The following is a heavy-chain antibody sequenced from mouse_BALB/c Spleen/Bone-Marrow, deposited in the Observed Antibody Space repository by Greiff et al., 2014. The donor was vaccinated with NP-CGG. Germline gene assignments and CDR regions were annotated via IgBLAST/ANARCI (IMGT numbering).Heavy chain of an antibody. CDR1: GFNIKDYY. CDR3: ARGLRHAMDY. CDR2: IDPENGNT. V-gene: IGHV14-1*02. J-gene: IGHJ4*01. Sequence: EVQLQQSGAELVRPGALVKLSCKASGFNIKDYYMHWMKQRPEQGLEWIGWIDPENGNTIYDPKFQGKASITADTSSNTAYLQLSSLPSEDTAVYYCARGLRHAMDYWGQGTSVTVSS. D-gene: IGHD2-4*01.